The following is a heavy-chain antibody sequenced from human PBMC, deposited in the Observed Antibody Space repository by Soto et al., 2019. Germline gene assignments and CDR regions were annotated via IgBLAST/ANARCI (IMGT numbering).Heavy chain of an antibody. J-gene: IGHJ4*02. Sequence: QVHLVESGGGVVQPERSLTLSCEASGFTFSNYVMNWVRQAPGKGLEWVAIILSDGGKKLYADSVKGRFTISRDNSKNTVYLQMNTMSAEDTAVYYCTGYGGGDFWRFDNWAQRSLVTVSS. CDR1: GFTFSNYV. CDR2: ILSDGGKK. D-gene: IGHD3-3*01. V-gene: IGHV3-33*01. CDR3: TGYGGGDFWRFDN.